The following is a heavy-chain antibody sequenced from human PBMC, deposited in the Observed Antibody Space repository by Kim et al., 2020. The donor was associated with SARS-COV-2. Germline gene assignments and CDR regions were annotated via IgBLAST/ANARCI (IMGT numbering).Heavy chain of an antibody. Sequence: SETLSLTCTVSGGSISSSSYYWGWIRQPPGKGLEWIGSIYYSGSTYYNPSLKSRVTISVDTSKNQFSLKLSSVTAADTAVYYCARHPPGIQLRTHYYYYGMDVWGQGATVTVSS. J-gene: IGHJ6*02. CDR3: ARHPPGIQLRTHYYYYGMDV. V-gene: IGHV4-39*01. CDR2: IYYSGST. D-gene: IGHD5-18*01. CDR1: GGSISSSSYY.